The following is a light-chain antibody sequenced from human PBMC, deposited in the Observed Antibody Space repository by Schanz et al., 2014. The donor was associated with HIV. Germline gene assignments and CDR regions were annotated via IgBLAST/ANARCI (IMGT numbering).Light chain of an antibody. V-gene: IGLV2-14*03. CDR3: CSYAGSYTWV. Sequence: QSALTQPASVSGSPGQSITISCTGTSSDVGGYNYVSWYQQHPDKAPRLIIYDVSNRPSGVSSRFSGSKSGNTASLTISGLQAEDEADYYCCSYAGSYTWVFGGGTKLTVL. CDR2: DVS. J-gene: IGLJ3*02. CDR1: SSDVGGYNY.